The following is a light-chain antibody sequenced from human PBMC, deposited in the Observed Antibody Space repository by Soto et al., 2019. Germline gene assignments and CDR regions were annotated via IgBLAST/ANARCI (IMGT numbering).Light chain of an antibody. CDR1: QGIRND. CDR3: LQHFDYPRT. J-gene: IGKJ1*01. V-gene: IGKV1-6*01. CDR2: GAS. Sequence: AIQMTQSPSSLTASVGDRVTITCRASQGIRNDLGWYQQKPGKAPNLLIYGASRLGSGVPLRFSGSGSGTDFTLTISSLQPEDFATYYCLQHFDYPRTFGQGTTVEIK.